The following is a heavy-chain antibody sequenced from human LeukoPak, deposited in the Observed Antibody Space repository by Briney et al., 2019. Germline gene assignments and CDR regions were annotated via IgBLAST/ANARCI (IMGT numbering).Heavy chain of an antibody. CDR1: GYTFTSYG. CDR3: ARGTSGWYYYYYGMDV. V-gene: IGHV1-18*01. D-gene: IGHD6-19*01. CDR2: ISVYNGNT. J-gene: IGHJ6*02. Sequence: ASVKVSCKASGYTFTSYGITWVRQAPGQGLEWMGWISVYNGNTNYAQNLQGRVTMTTDTSTSTAYMELRSLRSDDTAVYYCARGTSGWYYYYYGMDVWGQGTTVTVSS.